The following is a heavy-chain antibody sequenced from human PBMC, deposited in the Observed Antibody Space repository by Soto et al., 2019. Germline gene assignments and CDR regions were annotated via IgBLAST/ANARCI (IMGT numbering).Heavy chain of an antibody. J-gene: IGHJ4*02. Sequence: PSETLSLTCTVSGGSISSDYWSWIRQPPGKGLEWIGYIYYSGSINYNPSLESRVAISVDTSKNQFSLKLTSVTAADTGVYFCARTLGPQVTGYVDSDYRWTIDQWGQGTLVTVSS. D-gene: IGHD4-4*01. V-gene: IGHV4-59*08. CDR3: ARTLGPQVTGYVDSDYRWTIDQ. CDR1: GGSISSDY. CDR2: IYYSGSI.